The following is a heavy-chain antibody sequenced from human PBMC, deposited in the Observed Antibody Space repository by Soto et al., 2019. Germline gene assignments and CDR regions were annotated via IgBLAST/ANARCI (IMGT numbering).Heavy chain of an antibody. D-gene: IGHD1-1*01. CDR1: GFIFGAHA. Sequence: GGSLRLSCAASGFIFGAHAMSWVRQAPGKGLEWVSAINWIGGSTNYADSMKGRFTISRDNAKNSLYLQISSLRAEDTALYYCAKYYRRNDWIAFCGLGTLVPVSS. CDR2: INWIGGST. J-gene: IGHJ4*02. V-gene: IGHV3-20*04. CDR3: AKYYRRNDWIAF.